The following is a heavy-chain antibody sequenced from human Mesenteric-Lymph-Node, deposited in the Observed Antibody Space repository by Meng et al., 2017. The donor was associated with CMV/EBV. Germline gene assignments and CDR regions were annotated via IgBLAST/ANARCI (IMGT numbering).Heavy chain of an antibody. CDR2: IYYSGST. J-gene: IGHJ4*02. V-gene: IGHV4-39*07. CDR3: ARRGYYDSRGYYSADY. D-gene: IGHD3-22*01. Sequence: SETLSLTCTVSGGSISSSSYFWGWIRQPPGKGLEWIGSIYYSGSTYYNPSLKSRVTISIDTSKNQFFLKLSSVTAADTAVYYCARRGYYDSRGYYSADYWGQGTLVTVSS. CDR1: GGSISSSSYF.